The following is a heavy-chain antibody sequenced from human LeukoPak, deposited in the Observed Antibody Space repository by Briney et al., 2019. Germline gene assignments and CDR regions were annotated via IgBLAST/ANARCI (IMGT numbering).Heavy chain of an antibody. CDR2: INHSGST. CDR1: GGSFSGYY. J-gene: IGHJ4*02. Sequence: SETLSLTCAVYGGSFSGYYWSWIRQPPGKGLEWIGEINHSGSTNYNPSLKSRVTISVDTSKNQFSLKLSSVTAADTAVYYCARTRYYGSGSFKVDYWGQGTLVTVSS. D-gene: IGHD3-10*01. V-gene: IGHV4-34*01. CDR3: ARTRYYGSGSFKVDY.